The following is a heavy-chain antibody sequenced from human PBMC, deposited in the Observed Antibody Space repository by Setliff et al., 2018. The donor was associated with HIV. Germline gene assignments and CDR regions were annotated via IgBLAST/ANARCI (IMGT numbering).Heavy chain of an antibody. CDR2: IRYDGSNK. D-gene: IGHD3-10*01. V-gene: IGHV3-30*02. CDR3: TRDSYDDSYYYGMDV. J-gene: IGHJ6*02. CDR1: GFTFSSYG. Sequence: GGSLRLSCAASGFTFSSYGMHWVRQAPGKGLEWVAFIRYDGSNKYYADSVKGRFTISRDNAKNSLYLQMNSLRAEDMAFYYCTRDSYDDSYYYGMDVWGQGTTVTVSS.